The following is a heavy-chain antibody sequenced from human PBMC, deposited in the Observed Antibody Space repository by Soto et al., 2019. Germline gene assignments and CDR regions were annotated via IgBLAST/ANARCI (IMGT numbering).Heavy chain of an antibody. CDR3: ASLYDWDAFDI. Sequence: GGSLRLSCAASGFTFSSYAMSWDRQAPGKGLEWVSAISGSGSSKYYADSVKGRFTISRDNSKNTLYLQMNSLRAEDTAVYYCASLYDWDAFDIWGQGTMVTVS. D-gene: IGHD3-16*01. CDR2: ISGSGSSK. V-gene: IGHV3-23*01. CDR1: GFTFSSYA. J-gene: IGHJ3*02.